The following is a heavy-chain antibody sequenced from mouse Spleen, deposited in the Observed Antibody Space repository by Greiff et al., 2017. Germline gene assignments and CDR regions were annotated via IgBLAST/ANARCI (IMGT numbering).Heavy chain of an antibody. J-gene: IGHJ1*01. Sequence: EVKLVESGPELVKPGASVKMSCKASGYTFTDYNMHWVKQSHGKSLEWIGYINPNNGGTSYNQKFKGKATLTVNKSSSTAYMELRSLTSEDSAVYYCARGIYYGNPNWYFDVWGAGTTVTVSS. CDR1: GYTFTDYN. CDR3: ARGIYYGNPNWYFDV. D-gene: IGHD2-1*01. V-gene: IGHV1-22*01. CDR2: INPNNGGT.